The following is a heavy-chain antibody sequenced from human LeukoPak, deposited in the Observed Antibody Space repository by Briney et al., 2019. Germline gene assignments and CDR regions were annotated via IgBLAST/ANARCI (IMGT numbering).Heavy chain of an antibody. D-gene: IGHD1-26*01. CDR1: GYSFTSYW. V-gene: IGHV5-51*01. J-gene: IGHJ3*02. CDR3: ARGRPLSIVGAPGNAFDI. Sequence: GESLKISCKGSGYSFTSYWIGWVRQMPGKGLEWMGIIYPGDSDTRYSPSFQGQVTISADKSISTAYLQWSSLKASDTAMYYCARGRPLSIVGAPGNAFDIWGQGTMVTVSS. CDR2: IYPGDSDT.